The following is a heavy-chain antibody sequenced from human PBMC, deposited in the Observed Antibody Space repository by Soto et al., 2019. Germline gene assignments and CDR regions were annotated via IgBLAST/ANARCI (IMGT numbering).Heavy chain of an antibody. CDR3: ARDLRPGPTGSSGMDV. Sequence: QVQLVQSWAEVKKPGSSVKVSCKASGGTFSSYAISWVRQAPGQGLEWMGGIIPIFGTANYAQKFQGRVTITADESTSTAYMELSSLRSEDTAVYYCARDLRPGPTGSSGMDVWGQGTTVTVSS. CDR2: IIPIFGTA. CDR1: GGTFSSYA. D-gene: IGHD3-10*01. V-gene: IGHV1-69*01. J-gene: IGHJ6*02.